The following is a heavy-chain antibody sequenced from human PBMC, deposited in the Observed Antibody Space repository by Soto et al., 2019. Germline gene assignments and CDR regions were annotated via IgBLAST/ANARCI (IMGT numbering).Heavy chain of an antibody. CDR2: IRSKVYGGTA. Sequence: EVQLVESGGGLVKPGRSLRLSCTASGFTFGDYAMSWFRQAPGKGLEWVGFIRSKVYGGTAEHAASVKGRFTISRDDSKSIAYLQMNSLKTEDTAMYYCARDEYNAANAMDVWGQGTTVTVSS. V-gene: IGHV3-49*05. D-gene: IGHD1-1*01. J-gene: IGHJ6*02. CDR3: ARDEYNAANAMDV. CDR1: GFTFGDYA.